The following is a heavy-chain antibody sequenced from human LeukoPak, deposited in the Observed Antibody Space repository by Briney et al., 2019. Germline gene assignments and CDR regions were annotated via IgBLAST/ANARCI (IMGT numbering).Heavy chain of an antibody. CDR2: MYSRGDT. J-gene: IGHJ5*02. CDR3: ARDAPQVPAAGVLAS. CDR1: GFTVSDNY. V-gene: IGHV3-53*01. D-gene: IGHD6-13*01. Sequence: GGPLRLSCAASGFTVSDNYMSWVRQAPGKGLEWVSVMYSRGDTYYANSVKGRFTFSRDISKNTLYLQMNGLRAEDTAMYYCARDAPQVPAAGVLASWGQGTLVTVSS.